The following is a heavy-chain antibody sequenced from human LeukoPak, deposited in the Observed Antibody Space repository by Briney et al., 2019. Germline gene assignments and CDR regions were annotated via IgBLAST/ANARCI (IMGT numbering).Heavy chain of an antibody. CDR1: GFTFSSYW. Sequence: GGSLRLSCAASGFTFSSYWMSWVRQAPGKGLEWVANIKQDGSEKYYVDSVKGRFTISRDNAKNSLYLQMNSLRAEDTAVYYCARVSRIAAAGLFDYWGQGTLVTASS. CDR2: IKQDGSEK. CDR3: ARVSRIAAAGLFDY. J-gene: IGHJ4*02. V-gene: IGHV3-7*01. D-gene: IGHD6-13*01.